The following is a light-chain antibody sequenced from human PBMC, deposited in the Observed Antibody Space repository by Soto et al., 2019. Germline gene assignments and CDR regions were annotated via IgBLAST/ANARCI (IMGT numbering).Light chain of an antibody. CDR1: SSDVGGYNY. J-gene: IGLJ1*01. Sequence: QSALTQPASVSGSPGQSITISCTGTSSDVGGYNYVSWYQQHPGKAPKLMIYDVSNRPSGVSNRFSGSKSGNTASLTISGLQXEDEADYYCSSYTSSSTLLYVFGTGTKVTVL. CDR2: DVS. CDR3: SSYTSSSTLLYV. V-gene: IGLV2-14*01.